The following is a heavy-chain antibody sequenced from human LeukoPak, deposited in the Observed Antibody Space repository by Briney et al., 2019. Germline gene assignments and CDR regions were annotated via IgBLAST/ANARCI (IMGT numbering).Heavy chain of an antibody. CDR1: GGSFSGYY. CDR2: IFYSGST. Sequence: SETLSLTCAVYGGSFSGYYWGWIRQPPGKGLEWIGSIFYSGSTYYNPSLKSRVTISVDTSKNQFSLKLSSVTAADTAIYYCARHERPYSSGHDKTGFDYWGQGTLVTVSS. J-gene: IGHJ4*02. D-gene: IGHD6-19*01. CDR3: ARHERPYSSGHDKTGFDY. V-gene: IGHV4-39*01.